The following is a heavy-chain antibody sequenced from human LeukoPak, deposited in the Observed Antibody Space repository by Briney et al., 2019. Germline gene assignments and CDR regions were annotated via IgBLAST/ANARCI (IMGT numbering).Heavy chain of an antibody. CDR1: GFTGSSNH. Sequence: GGSLRLSCAASGFTGSSNHMSWVRQAPGKGLECISIIYTAGGTYYADSVKGRFTISRDNSKNTLYLQMNSLRAEDTAVYYCARLWFGESQNDYWGQGTLVTVSS. J-gene: IGHJ4*02. D-gene: IGHD3-10*01. V-gene: IGHV3-66*01. CDR2: IYTAGGT. CDR3: ARLWFGESQNDY.